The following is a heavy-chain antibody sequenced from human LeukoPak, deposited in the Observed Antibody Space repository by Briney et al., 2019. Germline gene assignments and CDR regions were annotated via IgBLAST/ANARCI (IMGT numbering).Heavy chain of an antibody. CDR2: INHSGST. Sequence: PETLSLTCAVYGGSFSGYYWSWIRQPPGKGLEWIGEINHSGSTNYNPSLKSRVTISVDTSKNQFSLKLSSVTAADTAVYYCASRDYCGGDCYYRWFDPWGQGTLVTVSS. CDR3: ASRDYCGGDCYYRWFDP. V-gene: IGHV4-34*01. J-gene: IGHJ5*02. D-gene: IGHD2-21*02. CDR1: GGSFSGYY.